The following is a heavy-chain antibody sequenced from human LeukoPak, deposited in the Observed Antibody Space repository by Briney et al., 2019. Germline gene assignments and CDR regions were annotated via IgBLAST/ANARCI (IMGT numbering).Heavy chain of an antibody. Sequence: KAGGSLRLSCAASGFTFSSYSMNWVRQAPGKGLEWVSSISSSSSYIYYADSVKGRFTISRDNAKNSLYLQMNSLRAEDTAVYYCARGDNDYGDYYYYYMDVWGKGTTVTVSS. D-gene: IGHD4-17*01. CDR3: ARGDNDYGDYYYYYMDV. CDR1: GFTFSSYS. J-gene: IGHJ6*03. V-gene: IGHV3-21*01. CDR2: ISSSSSYI.